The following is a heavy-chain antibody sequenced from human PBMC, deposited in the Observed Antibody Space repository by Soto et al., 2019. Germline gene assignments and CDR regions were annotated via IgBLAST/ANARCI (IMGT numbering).Heavy chain of an antibody. CDR1: GGSISSYH. CDR3: VRGSGWFGAPFDS. CDR2: IYDSGST. D-gene: IGHD6-19*01. V-gene: IGHV4-59*01. Sequence: QVQLQESGPGLMKPSETLSLTCTVSGGSISSYHWSWIRQPPGKGLEWIGYIYDSGSTDYNPSLKSRVTISVDTSKNQVSLNLRFMTAADTAVYYCVRGSGWFGAPFDSWGQGTLVTVSS. J-gene: IGHJ4*02.